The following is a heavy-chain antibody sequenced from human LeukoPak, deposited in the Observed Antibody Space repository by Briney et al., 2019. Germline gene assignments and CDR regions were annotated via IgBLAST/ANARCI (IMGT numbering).Heavy chain of an antibody. CDR2: INHDGLSA. Sequence: QPGGSLRLSCATSGFTFTTFWMHRVRQAPGKGLVWVSRINHDGLSANYADSVKGRFTISRDNSKNTLYLQMNSLRAEDTAVYYCARDPPPPSMVRGILHPWGQGTLVTVSS. V-gene: IGHV3-74*01. J-gene: IGHJ5*02. D-gene: IGHD3-10*01. CDR3: ARDPPPPSMVRGILHP. CDR1: GFTFTTFW.